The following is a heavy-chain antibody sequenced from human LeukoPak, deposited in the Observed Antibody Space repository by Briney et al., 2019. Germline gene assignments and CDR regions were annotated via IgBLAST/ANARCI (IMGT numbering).Heavy chain of an antibody. V-gene: IGHV1-8*02. D-gene: IGHD4-17*01. J-gene: IGHJ3*02. CDR1: GYSFTNYA. CDR3: ARNDYGGHDAFDI. CDR2: MSPNSGNT. Sequence: ASVKVSCEASGYSFTNYAFSWVRQAPGQGPEWMGWMSPNSGNTGFAQKFQGRVTMTRTTSISTAYMELSSLRSEDTAVYYCARNDYGGHDAFDIWGQGTKVTVSS.